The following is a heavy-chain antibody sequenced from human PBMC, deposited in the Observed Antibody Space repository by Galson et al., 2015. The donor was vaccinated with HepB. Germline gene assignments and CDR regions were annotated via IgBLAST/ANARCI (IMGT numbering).Heavy chain of an antibody. CDR2: ITSSSSNI. D-gene: IGHD3-16*01. CDR1: GFTFSSYS. V-gene: IGHV3-48*04. Sequence: SGAEVKKPGGSLRLSCAASGFTFSSYSMNWVRQAPGKGLEWVSYITSSSSNIYYAESVKGRFTISRDNAKNSLYLQMSSLRAEDTAVYYCASWGGTYNYFHYWGQGILVTVSS. CDR3: ASWGGTYNYFHY. J-gene: IGHJ4*02.